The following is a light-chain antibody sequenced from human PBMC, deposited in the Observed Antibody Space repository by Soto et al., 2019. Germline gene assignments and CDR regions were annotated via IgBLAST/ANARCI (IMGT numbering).Light chain of an antibody. Sequence: GDRVTITCRASESVSGWLAWYQQKPGKAPDLLIYDASSLKRGVPSRFSGSGSGTEFTLTIASLQPDDFATYYCQHYEDYSGTFGQGTKADTK. CDR2: DAS. V-gene: IGKV1-5*01. J-gene: IGKJ1*01. CDR3: QHYEDYSGT. CDR1: ESVSGW.